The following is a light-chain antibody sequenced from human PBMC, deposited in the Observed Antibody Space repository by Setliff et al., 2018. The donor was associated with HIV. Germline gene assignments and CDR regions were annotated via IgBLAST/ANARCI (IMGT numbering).Light chain of an antibody. CDR2: AAS. Sequence: DIQMTQSPSSLSASVGDRVTITCRASQSIATYLNWYQQTPGQAPRLLIYAASTLQSGVSSRFSGSGSGTDFTLTISSLQPEDFAVYYCQQSFITPLTFGGGTRLEIK. CDR1: QSIATY. V-gene: IGKV1-39*01. J-gene: IGKJ5*01. CDR3: QQSFITPLT.